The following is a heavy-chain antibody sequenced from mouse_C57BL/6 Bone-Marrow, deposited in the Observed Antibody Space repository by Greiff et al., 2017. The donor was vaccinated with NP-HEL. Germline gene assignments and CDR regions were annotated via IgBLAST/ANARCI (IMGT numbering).Heavy chain of an antibody. CDR2: IWSGGST. Sequence: VKVVESGPGLVQPSQCLSITCTVSGFSLTSYGVHWVRQSPGKGLEWLGVIWSGGSTDYNAAFISRLSISKDNSKSQVFFKMNSLQADDTAIYYCARNSDGYYVNYYAMDYWGQGTSVTVSS. V-gene: IGHV2-2*01. J-gene: IGHJ4*01. CDR3: ARNSDGYYVNYYAMDY. D-gene: IGHD2-3*01. CDR1: GFSLTSYG.